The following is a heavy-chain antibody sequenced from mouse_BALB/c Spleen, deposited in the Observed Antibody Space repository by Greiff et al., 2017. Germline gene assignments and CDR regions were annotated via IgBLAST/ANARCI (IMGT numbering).Heavy chain of an antibody. V-gene: IGHV1-7*01. D-gene: IGHD2-14*01. CDR2: INPSTGYT. J-gene: IGHJ4*01. Sequence: QVQLQQSGAELAKPGASVKMSCKASGYTFTSYWMHWVKQRPGQGLEWIGYINPSTGYTEYNQKFKDKATLTADKSSSTAYMQLSSLTSEDSAVYYSARPPAYYRYDAMDYWGQGTSVTVSS. CDR1: GYTFTSYW. CDR3: ARPPAYYRYDAMDY.